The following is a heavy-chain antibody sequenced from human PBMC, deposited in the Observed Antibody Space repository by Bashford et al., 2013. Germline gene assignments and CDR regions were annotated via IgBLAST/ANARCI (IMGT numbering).Heavy chain of an antibody. CDR3: ARRNRRYAINSPGKYGLDV. CDR1: GATFSNYA. CDR2: IIPIVDTP. J-gene: IGHJ6*02. V-gene: IGHV1-69*04. Sequence: SVKVSCKASGATFSNYAVSWVRQAPGQGLEWMGTIIPIVDTPTYAQKFQGRVTITADKSTSTAYMELSRLQFEDTAVYYCARRNRRYAINSPGKYGLDVWGQGTTVTVSS. D-gene: IGHD4-23*01.